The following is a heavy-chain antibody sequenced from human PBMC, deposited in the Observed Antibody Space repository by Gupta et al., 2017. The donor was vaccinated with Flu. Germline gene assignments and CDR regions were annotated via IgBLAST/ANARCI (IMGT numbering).Heavy chain of an antibody. CDR2: ITGGYGST. J-gene: IGHJ4*02. CDR3: VKDWVKTHSCEADCLRN. D-gene: IGHD2-21*02. V-gene: IGHV3-23*01. CDR1: GFTFSNYA. Sequence: EVQLLESGGGLAQPGGSLRLSCAASGFTFSNYAMTWVRQAPGKGLEWVSSITGGYGSTYYADSVNGRFTISRDNSRNTVNLQINRLRAEDTAVYYCVKDWVKTHSCEADCLRNWGQGTLVAVSS.